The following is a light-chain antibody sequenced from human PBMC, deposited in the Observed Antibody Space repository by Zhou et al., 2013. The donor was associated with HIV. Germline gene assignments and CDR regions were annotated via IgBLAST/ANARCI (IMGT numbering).Light chain of an antibody. V-gene: IGKV1-9*01. CDR3: QQSYSTPALT. CDR2: AAS. CDR1: QGISNY. Sequence: DIQLTQSPSYLSASVGDRVTITCRASQGISNYLVWYQQKPGKAPKVLIYAASTLQGGVPLRFSGSGSGTEFTLTISGLQPEDFATYFCQQSYSTPALTFGGGTKVEIK. J-gene: IGKJ4*01.